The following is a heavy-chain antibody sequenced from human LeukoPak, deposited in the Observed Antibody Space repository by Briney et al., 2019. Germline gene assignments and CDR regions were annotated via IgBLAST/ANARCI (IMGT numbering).Heavy chain of an antibody. CDR3: ARGLHYDILTVYYYYGMDV. V-gene: IGHV1-2*02. CDR2: INPNSGGT. D-gene: IGHD3-9*01. CDR1: GYTFTGYY. J-gene: IGHJ6*02. Sequence: ASVKVSCKASGYTFTGYYMPWVRHAPGQGLEWMGWINPNSGGTNYAQKFQGRVTMTRDTSISTAYMELSRLRSDDTAVYYCARGLHYDILTVYYYYGMDVWGQGTTVTVSS.